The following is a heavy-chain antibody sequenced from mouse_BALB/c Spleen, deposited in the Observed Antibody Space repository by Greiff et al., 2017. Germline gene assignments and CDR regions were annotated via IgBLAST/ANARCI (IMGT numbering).Heavy chain of an antibody. D-gene: IGHD6-1*01. Sequence: EVKLMESGGGLVQPGGSRKLSCAASGFTFSSFGMHWVRQAPEKGLEWVAYISSGSSTIYYADTVKGRFTISRDNPKNTLFLQMTSLRSEDTAMYYCARGQLEYYFDYWGQGTTLTVSS. V-gene: IGHV5-17*02. J-gene: IGHJ2*01. CDR3: ARGQLEYYFDY. CDR1: GFTFSSFG. CDR2: ISSGSSTI.